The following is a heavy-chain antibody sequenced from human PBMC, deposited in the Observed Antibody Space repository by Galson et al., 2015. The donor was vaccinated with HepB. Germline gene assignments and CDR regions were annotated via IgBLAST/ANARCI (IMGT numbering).Heavy chain of an antibody. V-gene: IGHV3-20*01. J-gene: IGHJ5*02. Sequence: SLRLSCAASGFTFDDYGMSWVRQASGKGLEWVSGINWNGGSIGYADSVKGRFTISRDNAKNTLYLQMNSLRAEDTALYHCARNHGHNSGNWFDPWGHGTLVTVSS. CDR1: GFTFDDYG. CDR2: INWNGGSI. CDR3: ARNHGHNSGNWFDP. D-gene: IGHD4-23*01.